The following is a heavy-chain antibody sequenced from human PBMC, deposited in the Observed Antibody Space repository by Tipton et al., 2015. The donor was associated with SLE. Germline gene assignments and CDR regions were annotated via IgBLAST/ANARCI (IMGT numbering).Heavy chain of an antibody. V-gene: IGHV3-9*01. CDR1: GFSFDDYA. Sequence: SLRLSCAASGFSFDDYAMHWVRQAPGKGLEWVSGIGWDSAHIAYADSIEGRFTISRDNAKSSLDLQMNSLRPEDTAFYYCVRVGTLDYYMDVWGKGTRVSVSS. CDR2: IGWDSAHI. D-gene: IGHD1-26*01. J-gene: IGHJ6*03. CDR3: VRVGTLDYYMDV.